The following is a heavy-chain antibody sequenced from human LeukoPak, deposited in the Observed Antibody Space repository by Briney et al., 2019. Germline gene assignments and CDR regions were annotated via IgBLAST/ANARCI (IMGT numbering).Heavy chain of an antibody. CDR3: ARVTASWHPYVDY. J-gene: IGHJ4*02. V-gene: IGHV3-74*01. CDR2: INSDGSIR. D-gene: IGHD2-2*01. Sequence: GGSLRLSCAASGFTLRSYWMHWFRQAPGERLVWVSRINSDGSIRSYADSVEGRFTISRDNAENTLYLHLNSLRVEDTAVYFCARVTASWHPYVDYWGQGTLVTVSS. CDR1: GFTLRSYW.